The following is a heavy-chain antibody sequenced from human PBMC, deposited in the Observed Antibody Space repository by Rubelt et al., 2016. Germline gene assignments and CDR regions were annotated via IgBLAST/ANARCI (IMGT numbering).Heavy chain of an antibody. V-gene: IGHV3-30*04. CDR3: ASSSGWYFDY. D-gene: IGHD6-19*01. J-gene: IGHJ4*02. CDR1: GFTFSSYA. CDR2: ISYDGTNK. Sequence: QVQLVESGGGVVQPGRSLRLSCAASGFTFSSYAMHWVRQAPGKGLGWVAVISYDGTNKYYADSVKGRFTISRDNSKNTLYLQMNSLRAEDTAVYYCASSSGWYFDYWGQGTLVTVPS.